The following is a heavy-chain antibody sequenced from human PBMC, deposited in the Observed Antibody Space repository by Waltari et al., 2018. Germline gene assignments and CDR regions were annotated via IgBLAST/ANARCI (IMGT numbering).Heavy chain of an antibody. Sequence: CKASGGTFSSYAISWVRQAPGQGLEWMGGIIPIFGTANYAQKFQGRVTITADESTSTAYMELSSLRSEDTAVYYCAMITMEGIYDSSGYGYYYGMDVWGQGTTVTVSS. D-gene: IGHD3-22*01. CDR1: GGTFSSYA. CDR2: IIPIFGTA. V-gene: IGHV1-69*01. J-gene: IGHJ6*02. CDR3: AMITMEGIYDSSGYGYYYGMDV.